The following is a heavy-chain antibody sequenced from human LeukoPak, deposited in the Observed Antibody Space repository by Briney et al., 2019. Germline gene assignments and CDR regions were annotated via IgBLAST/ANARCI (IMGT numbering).Heavy chain of an antibody. V-gene: IGHV3-11*01. D-gene: IGHD6-19*01. Sequence: SGGSLRLSCAASGFTFSDYYMSWIRQAPGKGLEWVSYISSSGSTIYYADSVKGRFTISRDNGKNSLYLQMNSLRAEDTAVYYCARDPGSHNSSGWYDYWGQGTLVTVSS. CDR3: ARDPGSHNSSGWYDY. J-gene: IGHJ4*02. CDR2: ISSSGSTI. CDR1: GFTFSDYY.